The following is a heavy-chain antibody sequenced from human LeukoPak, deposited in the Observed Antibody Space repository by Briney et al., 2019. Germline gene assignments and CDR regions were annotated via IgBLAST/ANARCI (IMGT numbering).Heavy chain of an antibody. D-gene: IGHD1-26*01. Sequence: ASVTVSCKVSGYTLTELSMHWVRQAPGKGLEWMGGFDPEDGEPIYAQKFQGRVTMTEDTFTDTAYMELGNFRSEDTAVYYWGTAHIGDSGSYSSLDYWGQGTLVTVSS. CDR3: GTAHIGDSGSYSSLDY. J-gene: IGHJ4*02. V-gene: IGHV1-24*01. CDR1: GYTLTELS. CDR2: FDPEDGEP.